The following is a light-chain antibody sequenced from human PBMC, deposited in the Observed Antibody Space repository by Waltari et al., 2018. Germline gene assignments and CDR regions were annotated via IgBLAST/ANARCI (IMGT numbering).Light chain of an antibody. CDR3: MEDEQITWT. V-gene: IGKV2-24*01. CDR2: KMS. J-gene: IGKJ1*01. Sequence: IVLTQAPLSSPFTRGQPASISFRSNQSLVHSDRNTYLSWLQQKPGQPPRLLIHKMSKRVSGVPARFSGSGAGTDFTLKISRVEAEDVGVYYCMEDEQITWTFGEGTKVEIK. CDR1: QSLVHSDRNTY.